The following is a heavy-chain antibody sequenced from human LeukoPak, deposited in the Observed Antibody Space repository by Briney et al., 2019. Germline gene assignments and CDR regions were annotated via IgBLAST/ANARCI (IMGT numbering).Heavy chain of an antibody. J-gene: IGHJ4*02. V-gene: IGHV4-34*01. CDR2: INHSGST. D-gene: IGHD2-2*01. Sequence: SETLSLTCAVYGGSFSGYYWSWIRQPPGKGLEWIGEINHSGSTNYNPSLKSRVTISVDRSKNQFSLKLSSVTAADTAVYYCARADCSSTSCSFDYWGQGTLVTVSS. CDR1: GGSFSGYY. CDR3: ARADCSSTSCSFDY.